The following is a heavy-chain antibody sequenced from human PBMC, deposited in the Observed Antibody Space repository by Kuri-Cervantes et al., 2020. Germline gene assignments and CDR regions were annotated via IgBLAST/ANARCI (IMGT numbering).Heavy chain of an antibody. J-gene: IGHJ3*02. CDR1: GYTLTSYD. CDR3: AADPPTRVGATPHDAFDI. Sequence: ASVKVSCKASGYTLTSYDINWVRQATGQGLEWMGWMNPNSGNTGYAQKFQGRVTMTRNTSISTAYMELSSLRSEDTAVYYCAADPPTRVGATPHDAFDIWGQGTMVTVPS. V-gene: IGHV1-8*01. CDR2: MNPNSGNT. D-gene: IGHD1-26*01.